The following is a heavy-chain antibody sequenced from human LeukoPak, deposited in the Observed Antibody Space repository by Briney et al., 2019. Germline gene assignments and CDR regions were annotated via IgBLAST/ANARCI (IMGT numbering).Heavy chain of an antibody. V-gene: IGHV3-7*01. D-gene: IGHD6-19*01. CDR2: IKQDGSEK. CDR1: GFTFSSHW. Sequence: PGGSLRLSCAASGFTFSSHWMNWVRQAPGKGLEGVANIKQDGSEKYYVDSVKGRFTISRDNAKNSLYLQMNSLRAEDTAVYYCARDHTVGQWPTHFDSWGQETLVTVSS. CDR3: ARDHTVGQWPTHFDS. J-gene: IGHJ4*02.